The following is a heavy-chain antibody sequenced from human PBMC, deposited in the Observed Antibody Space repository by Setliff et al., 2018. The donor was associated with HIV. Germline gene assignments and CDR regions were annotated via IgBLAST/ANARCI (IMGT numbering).Heavy chain of an antibody. CDR3: ARDKGPYNFWSGYDTHYFDY. CDR2: INSDGSST. D-gene: IGHD3-3*01. V-gene: IGHV3-74*01. J-gene: IGHJ4*02. Sequence: PVGSLRLSCAASGFTFSSYWMHWVRQAPGKGLVWVSRINSDGSSTSYADSVKGRFTISRDNAKNTLYLQMNSLRAEDTAVYYCARDKGPYNFWSGYDTHYFDYWGQGTLVTVSS. CDR1: GFTFSSYW.